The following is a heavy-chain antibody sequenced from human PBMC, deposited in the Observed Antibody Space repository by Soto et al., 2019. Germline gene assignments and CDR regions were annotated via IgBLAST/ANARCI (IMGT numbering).Heavy chain of an antibody. V-gene: IGHV3-15*07. CDR1: GFTFSNVW. Sequence: EVQLVESGGGLVKPGGSLRLSCAGSGFTFSNVWMNWVRQAPGKGLEWGGRIKSETDGGTIDYAAPVKGRFTISRDDSTNTLYLQTNSLKTEDTATYYCTPLALKYNSDWYPLSDWGQGTRVTVSS. CDR2: IKSETDGGTI. J-gene: IGHJ4*02. D-gene: IGHD6-19*01. CDR3: TPLALKYNSDWYPLSD.